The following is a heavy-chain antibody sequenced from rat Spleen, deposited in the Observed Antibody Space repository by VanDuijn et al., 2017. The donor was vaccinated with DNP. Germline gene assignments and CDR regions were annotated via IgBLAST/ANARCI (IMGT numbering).Heavy chain of an antibody. J-gene: IGHJ2*01. V-gene: IGHV5-25*01. CDR1: GFTFSAYY. CDR2: ITSSGGST. D-gene: IGHD4-3*01. Sequence: EVQLVESGGGLVQPGRSLKLSCAASGFTFSAYYMAWIRQVPGRGLEWVASITSSGGSTYYPDSVKGRCTISRDNAKSTLYLQMHSLRSEDMATYYCVRWNSGHFDYWGQGVMVTVSS. CDR3: VRWNSGHFDY.